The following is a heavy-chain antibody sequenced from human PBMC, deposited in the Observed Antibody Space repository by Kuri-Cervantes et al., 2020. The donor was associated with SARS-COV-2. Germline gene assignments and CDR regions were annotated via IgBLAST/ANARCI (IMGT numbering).Heavy chain of an antibody. D-gene: IGHD3-3*01. CDR2: ISAYNGNT. Sequence: ASVKVSCKASGYTFTSYGISWVRQAPGQGLEWMGWISAYNGNTNYAQKLQGRVTMTTDTSTSTAYMELRSLRSEDTAVYYCARDRFGVVYDNTPMDVWGQGTTVTVSS. J-gene: IGHJ6*02. CDR3: ARDRFGVVYDNTPMDV. V-gene: IGHV1-18*01. CDR1: GYTFTSYG.